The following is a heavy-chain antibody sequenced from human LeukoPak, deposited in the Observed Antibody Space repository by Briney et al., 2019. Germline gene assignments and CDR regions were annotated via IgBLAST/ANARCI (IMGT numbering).Heavy chain of an antibody. CDR3: TTLYVAVVSAPTGDY. CDR1: GFSFSYAW. D-gene: IGHD2-21*01. Sequence: GGSLRLSCEASGFSFSYAWMSWVRQAPGKGLEWVGRIKSKTDAGTTEYAAPVKGRFTISRDDSKKTVYLQMNGLQTEDTAVYYCTTLYVAVVSAPTGDYWGQGTLVTVSS. V-gene: IGHV3-15*01. CDR2: IKSKTDAGTT. J-gene: IGHJ4*02.